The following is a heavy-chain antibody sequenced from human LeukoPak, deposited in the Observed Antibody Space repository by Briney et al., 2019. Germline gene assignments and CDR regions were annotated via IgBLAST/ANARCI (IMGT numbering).Heavy chain of an antibody. CDR2: ISWDGGST. V-gene: IGHV3-43*01. CDR1: GFTFSNYT. J-gene: IGHJ4*02. Sequence: GGSLRLSCAASGFTFSNYTMHWVRQAPGKGLEWVSLISWDGGSTYYADSVKGRFTISRDNSKNSLYLQMNSLRTEDTALYYCAKGQQWLQGGDYFDYWGQGTLVTVSS. CDR3: AKGQQWLQGGDYFDY. D-gene: IGHD6-19*01.